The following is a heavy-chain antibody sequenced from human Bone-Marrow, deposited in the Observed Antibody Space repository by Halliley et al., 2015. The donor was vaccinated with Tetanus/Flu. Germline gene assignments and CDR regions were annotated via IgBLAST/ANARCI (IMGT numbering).Heavy chain of an antibody. V-gene: IGHV3-74*01. Sequence: GLVWGSHIASDGGVPREADPVKGRFPISRDNAKNTVHLQMNPLRAEDTAIFYCSTGGRYYFDHWGQGTLVTVSS. J-gene: IGHJ4*02. CDR2: IASDGGVP. D-gene: IGHD3-16*01. CDR3: STGGRYYFDH.